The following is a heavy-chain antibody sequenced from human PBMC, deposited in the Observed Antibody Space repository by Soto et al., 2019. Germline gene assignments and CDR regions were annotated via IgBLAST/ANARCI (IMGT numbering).Heavy chain of an antibody. CDR1: GYTFTSYG. V-gene: IGHV1-18*03. D-gene: IGHD3-9*01. CDR3: AIDQGNYDILTGYWRIDNWFDP. CDR2: ISAYNGNT. J-gene: IGHJ5*02. Sequence: ASVKVSCKASGYTFTSYGISWVRQAPGQGLEWMGWISAYNGNTNYAQKLKGRVTMTTDTSTSTAYMELRSLRSDDMAVYYCAIDQGNYDILTGYWRIDNWFDPWGQGTLVTVSS.